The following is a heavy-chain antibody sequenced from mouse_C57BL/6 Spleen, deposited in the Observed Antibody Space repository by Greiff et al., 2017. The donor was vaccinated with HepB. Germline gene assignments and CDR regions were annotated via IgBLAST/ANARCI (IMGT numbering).Heavy chain of an antibody. V-gene: IGHV5-4*03. Sequence: EVKLVESGGGLVKPGGSLKLSCAASGFTFSSYAMSWVRQTPEKRLEWVATISDGGSYTYYPDNVKGRFTISRDNAKNNLYLQMSHLKSEDTAMYYCARGEVYDGYPAWFAYWGQGTLVTVSA. CDR2: ISDGGSYT. CDR1: GFTFSSYA. J-gene: IGHJ3*01. D-gene: IGHD2-3*01. CDR3: ARGEVYDGYPAWFAY.